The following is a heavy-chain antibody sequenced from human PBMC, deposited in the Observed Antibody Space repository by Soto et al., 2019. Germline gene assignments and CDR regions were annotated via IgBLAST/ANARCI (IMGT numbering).Heavy chain of an antibody. J-gene: IGHJ6*03. CDR2: IYSSGST. CDR3: TRQGVGWYMDV. V-gene: IGHV4-59*08. D-gene: IGHD2-15*01. CDR1: GGSISPYY. Sequence: SETLSLTCTVSGGSISPYYWSWIRQPPGKGLEWIGYIYSSGSTNYNPSLKSRVTISLDTSKNQFSLKLGSVTAADTAVYYCTRQGVGWYMDVWGKGTTVTVSS.